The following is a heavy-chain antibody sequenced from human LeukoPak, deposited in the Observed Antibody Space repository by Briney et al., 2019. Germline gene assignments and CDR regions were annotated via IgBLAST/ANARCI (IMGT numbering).Heavy chain of an antibody. CDR1: GGSISSSTYY. D-gene: IGHD2-15*01. CDR3: ARLGCSARVCFSAWNDY. Sequence: PSETLSLTCTVSGGSISSSTYYWGWIRQPPGTGLEWIGTIYYTGSTFYSPSLKSRVTISVDTSKNQFFLRLSSVTAADTAVYYCARLGCSARVCFSAWNDYWGQGTLVTVSS. CDR2: IYYTGST. J-gene: IGHJ4*02. V-gene: IGHV4-39*01.